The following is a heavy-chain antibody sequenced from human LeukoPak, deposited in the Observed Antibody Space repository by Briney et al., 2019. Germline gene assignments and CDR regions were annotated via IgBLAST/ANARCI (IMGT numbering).Heavy chain of an antibody. CDR2: IKQDGSEK. V-gene: IGHV3-7*01. D-gene: IGHD3-3*01. CDR1: GFIFSSYW. Sequence: GALRLSCAASGFIFSSYWMSWVRRAPGKGLEWVANIKQDGSEKYYVDSVKGRFTISRDNAKNSLYLQMNSLRAEDTAVYYCARDMGYDFWSGPPSYAFDIWGQGTMVTVSS. CDR3: ARDMGYDFWSGPPSYAFDI. J-gene: IGHJ3*02.